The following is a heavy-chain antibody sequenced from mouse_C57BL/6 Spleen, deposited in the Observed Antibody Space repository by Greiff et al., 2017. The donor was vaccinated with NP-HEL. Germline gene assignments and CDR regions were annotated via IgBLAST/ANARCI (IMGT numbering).Heavy chain of an antibody. CDR1: GYTFTSYW. J-gene: IGHJ2*01. CDR2: IDPSDSYT. D-gene: IGHD1-1*01. V-gene: IGHV1-69*01. CDR3: SILTLRRGYFDY. Sequence: QVQLQQPGAELVMPGASVKLSCKASGYTFTSYWMHWVKQRPGQGLEWIGEIDPSDSYTNYNQKFKGKATLTVDTSSSTAYMQLSSLTSEDSADYCGSILTLRRGYFDYWGQGTTLTVSS.